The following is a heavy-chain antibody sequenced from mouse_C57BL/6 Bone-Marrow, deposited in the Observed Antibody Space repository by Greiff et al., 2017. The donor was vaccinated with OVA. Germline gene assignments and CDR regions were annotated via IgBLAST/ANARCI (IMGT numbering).Heavy chain of an antibody. D-gene: IGHD1-1*01. V-gene: IGHV1-55*01. J-gene: IGHJ2*01. CDR2: IYPGSGST. CDR3: ARGATGVGGDY. Sequence: QVHVKQPGAELVKPGASVKMSCKASGYTFTSYWITWVKQRPGQGLEWIGDIYPGSGSTNYNEKFKSKATLTVDTSSSTAYMQLSSLTSEDAAVYYCARGATGVGGDYWGQGTTLTVSS. CDR1: GYTFTSYW.